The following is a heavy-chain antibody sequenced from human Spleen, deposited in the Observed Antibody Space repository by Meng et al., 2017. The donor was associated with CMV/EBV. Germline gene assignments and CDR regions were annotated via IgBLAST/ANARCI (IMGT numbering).Heavy chain of an antibody. CDR3: ARDVDYYDNSGYLTYYFDY. J-gene: IGHJ4*02. CDR2: INPNSGGT. CDR1: GYTFTGYY. Sequence: ASVKVSCKASGYTFTGYYMHWVRQAPGQGLEWMGWINPNSGGTNYAQKFQDRVTMTRDTSMRTAYMELSRLRSDDTAVYYCARDVDYYDNSGYLTYYFDYWGQGTLVTVSS. V-gene: IGHV1-2*02. D-gene: IGHD3-22*01.